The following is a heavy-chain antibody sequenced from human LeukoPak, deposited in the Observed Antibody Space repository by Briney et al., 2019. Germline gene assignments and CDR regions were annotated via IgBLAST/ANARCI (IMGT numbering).Heavy chain of an antibody. CDR3: AKDSPLVVVPAATNWFDP. CDR1: GFTFSSYA. Sequence: GGSLRLSRAASGFTFSSYAMSWVRQAPGKGLEWVSAISGSGGSTYYADSVKGRFTISRDNSKNTLYLQMNSLRAEDTAVYYCAKDSPLVVVPAATNWFDPWGQGTLVTVSS. D-gene: IGHD2-2*01. J-gene: IGHJ5*02. V-gene: IGHV3-23*01. CDR2: ISGSGGST.